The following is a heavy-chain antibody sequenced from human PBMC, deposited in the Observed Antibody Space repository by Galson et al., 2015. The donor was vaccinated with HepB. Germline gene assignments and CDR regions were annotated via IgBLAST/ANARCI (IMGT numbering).Heavy chain of an antibody. CDR2: INPSGGST. CDR1: GYTFTSYY. Sequence: SVKVSCKASGYTFTSYYMHWVRQAPGQGLEWMGIINPSGGSTSYAQKFQGRVTMTRDTSTSTVYMELSSLRSEDTAVYYCARGSRIVGAERARDYYYGMDVWGQGTTVTVSS. CDR3: ARGSRIVGAERARDYYYGMDV. D-gene: IGHD1-26*01. J-gene: IGHJ6*02. V-gene: IGHV1-46*01.